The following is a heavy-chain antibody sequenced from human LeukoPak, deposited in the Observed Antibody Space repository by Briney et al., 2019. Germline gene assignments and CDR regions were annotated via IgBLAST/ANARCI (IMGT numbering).Heavy chain of an antibody. CDR1: GGSFSGYY. D-gene: IGHD2-15*01. CDR3: ARVRSGGSDY. CDR2: IYYSGST. Sequence: SETLSLTCAVYGGSFSGYYWSWIRQPPGKGLEWIGSIYYSGSTYYNPSLKSRVTISVDTSKNQFSLKLSSVTAADTAVYYCARVRSGGSDYWGQGTLVTVSS. V-gene: IGHV4-34*01. J-gene: IGHJ4*02.